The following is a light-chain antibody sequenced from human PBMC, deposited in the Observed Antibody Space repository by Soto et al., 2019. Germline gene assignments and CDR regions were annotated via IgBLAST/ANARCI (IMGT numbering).Light chain of an antibody. V-gene: IGKV1-9*01. J-gene: IGKJ5*01. CDR3: QQHDSYPIT. CDR2: GAS. CDR1: QGISSY. Sequence: DIQLTQSPSFLSASVGDRVTITCRASQGISSYLAWYQQKPGNAPKLLIYGASTLQSGVPSRFSGSGSGTEFTLTISSLQPEDFATYYCQQHDSYPITFGQGTRLEIK.